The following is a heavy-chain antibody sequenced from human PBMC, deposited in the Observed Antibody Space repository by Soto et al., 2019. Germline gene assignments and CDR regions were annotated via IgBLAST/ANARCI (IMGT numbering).Heavy chain of an antibody. CDR3: AKGGYCSGGSCYSSPWYFDL. J-gene: IGHJ2*01. CDR2: ISWNSGSI. D-gene: IGHD2-15*01. V-gene: IGHV3-9*01. Sequence: EVQLVESGGGLVQPGRSLRLSCAASGFTFDDYDMHWVRQAPGKGLEWVSGISWNSGSIGYADSVKGRFTISRDNAKNSLYLQMNSLRAEDTALYYCAKGGYCSGGSCYSSPWYFDLWGRGTLVTVSS. CDR1: GFTFDDYD.